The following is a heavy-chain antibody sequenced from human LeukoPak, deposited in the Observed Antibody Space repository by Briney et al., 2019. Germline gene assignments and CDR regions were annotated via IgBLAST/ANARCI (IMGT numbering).Heavy chain of an antibody. D-gene: IGHD6-13*01. Sequence: PGGSLRLSCAASGFTFSSYSMNWVRQAPGKGLEWVSSISSSSSYIYYADSVKGRFTISRDNAKNSLYLQMNSLRAEDTAVYYCAKDLMSIAAAGPWGDAFGIWGQGTMVTVSS. J-gene: IGHJ3*02. CDR3: AKDLMSIAAAGPWGDAFGI. CDR2: ISSSSSYI. CDR1: GFTFSSYS. V-gene: IGHV3-21*01.